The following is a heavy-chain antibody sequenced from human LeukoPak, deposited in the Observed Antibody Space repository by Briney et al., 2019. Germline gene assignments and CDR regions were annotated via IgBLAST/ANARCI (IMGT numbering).Heavy chain of an antibody. Sequence: PGGSLRLSCATSGFTFSSYAMSWVRQAPGKGLEWVSGISNSGGSTYYADSVKGRFTISRDNSKNALYLQMNSLRADDTAVYYCAKGRGGGSGSSVVFDSWGQGTLVTVSS. CDR3: AKGRGGGSGSSVVFDS. D-gene: IGHD3-10*01. J-gene: IGHJ4*02. CDR2: ISNSGGST. CDR1: GFTFSSYA. V-gene: IGHV3-23*01.